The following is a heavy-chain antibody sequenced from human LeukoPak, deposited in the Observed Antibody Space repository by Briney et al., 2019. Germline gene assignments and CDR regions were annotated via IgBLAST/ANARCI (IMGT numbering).Heavy chain of an antibody. J-gene: IGHJ4*02. V-gene: IGHV3-7*03. Sequence: GGSLRLSCAASGFTFLNSWMSWVRQAPGKGLEWMANIKPDGSQKYYVDSVKGRFTISRDNAKNSLYLQVDSLTAEDTAIYYCARDRDSNWYPYHDYWGQGVLVTVSS. CDR1: GFTFLNSW. CDR3: ARDRDSNWYPYHDY. CDR2: IKPDGSQK. D-gene: IGHD6-13*01.